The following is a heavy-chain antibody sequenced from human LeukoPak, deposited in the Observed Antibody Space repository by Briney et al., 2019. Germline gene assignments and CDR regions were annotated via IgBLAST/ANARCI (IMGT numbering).Heavy chain of an antibody. CDR3: SITLGYCSGGSCYPNFDY. V-gene: IGHV4-34*01. D-gene: IGHD2-15*01. Sequence: SETLSLTCAVYGGSFSGYYWSWIRQPPGKGLEWIGEINHSGSTNYNPSLKSRVTISVDTSKNQFSLKLSSVTAADTAVYYCSITLGYCSGGSCYPNFDYWGQGTLVTVSS. J-gene: IGHJ4*02. CDR2: INHSGST. CDR1: GGSFSGYY.